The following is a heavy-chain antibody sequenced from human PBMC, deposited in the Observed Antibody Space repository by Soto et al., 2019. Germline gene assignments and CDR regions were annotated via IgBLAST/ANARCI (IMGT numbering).Heavy chain of an antibody. D-gene: IGHD3-3*01. CDR2: IGSSGTPI. Sequence: PGGSLRLSCAASEFMFNDYYMSWIRQAPGRGLEWISSIGSSGTPIYYADSVKGRFTISRDNAQSSLYLQMNSLRVEDTAVYYCARDQGGDFSSGYSPPGYWGQGTLVPVSS. CDR1: EFMFNDYY. CDR3: ARDQGGDFSSGYSPPGY. J-gene: IGHJ4*02. V-gene: IGHV3-11*01.